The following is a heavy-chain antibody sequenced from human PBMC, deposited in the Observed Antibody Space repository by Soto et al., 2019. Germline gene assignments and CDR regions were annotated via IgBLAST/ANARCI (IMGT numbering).Heavy chain of an antibody. CDR1: GDTFTFYS. D-gene: IGHD3-10*01. CDR2: INPILSMS. CDR3: ASSYGSGYRAFDY. Sequence: QVQLVQSGAEVKKPGSSVRVSCKASGDTFTFYSINWVRQAPGLGLEWMGRINPILSMSNYAQRFQGRVTMTAHKSPSTAYMELSSPTAADTAMYYCASSYGSGYRAFDYWGQGALVTVSS. V-gene: IGHV1-69*02. J-gene: IGHJ4*02.